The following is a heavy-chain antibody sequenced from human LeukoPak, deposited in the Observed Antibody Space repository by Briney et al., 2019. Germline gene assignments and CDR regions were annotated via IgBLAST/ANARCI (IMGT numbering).Heavy chain of an antibody. V-gene: IGHV4-39*01. CDR1: GGSISSSSYY. D-gene: IGHD3-10*01. CDR2: FYYSGST. J-gene: IGHJ4*02. CDR3: ARWFRPGGYFDY. Sequence: PSETLSLTCTVSGGSISSSSYYWGWMRQPPGKGLEWIGNFYYSGSTYYNPSLKSRVTISVDTSKNQFSLTLSSVTAADTAVYYCARWFRPGGYFDYWGQGTLVTVSS.